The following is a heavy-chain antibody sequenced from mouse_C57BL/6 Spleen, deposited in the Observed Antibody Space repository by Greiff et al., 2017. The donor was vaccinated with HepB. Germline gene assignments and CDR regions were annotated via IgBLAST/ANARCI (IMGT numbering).Heavy chain of an antibody. V-gene: IGHV5-17*01. CDR1: GFTFSDYG. Sequence: EVKLVESGGGLVKPGGSLKLSCAASGFTFSDYGMHWVRQAPEKGLEWVAYISSGSSTIYYADTVKGRFTISRDNAKNTLFLQMTSLRSEDTAMEYCARPRGSGAMDYWGQGTSVTVSS. CDR2: ISSGSSTI. J-gene: IGHJ4*01. CDR3: ARPRGSGAMDY. D-gene: IGHD1-1*01.